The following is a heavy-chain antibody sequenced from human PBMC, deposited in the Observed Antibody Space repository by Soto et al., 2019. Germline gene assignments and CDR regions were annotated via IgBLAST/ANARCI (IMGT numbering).Heavy chain of an antibody. D-gene: IGHD1-1*01. CDR1: GGSFSTYA. CDR2: VIPILGTT. Sequence: QVQLVQSGAEVKKPGSSVKVSCKASGGSFSTYAISWVRHAPGQGLEWMGGVIPILGTTNNAQKFQGRVTITAEDSTGTAYIELASLRSEATALYYCARHAGTYYSNDMDGWGQGTTVTVSS. J-gene: IGHJ6*02. V-gene: IGHV1-69*12. CDR3: ARHAGTYYSNDMDG.